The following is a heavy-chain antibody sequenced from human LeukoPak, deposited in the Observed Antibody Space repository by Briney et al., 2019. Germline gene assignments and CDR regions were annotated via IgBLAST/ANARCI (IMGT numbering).Heavy chain of an antibody. CDR2: INDSGSP. J-gene: IGHJ4*02. CDR3: ARGPHQHWPLGQF. CDR1: GASMRNFY. V-gene: IGHV4-34*01. D-gene: IGHD2-2*01. Sequence: SETLSLTCSVSGASMRNFYWSWIRQPPGKGLDYIGEINDSGSPIYNPSLKSRVTISVDTSKNQFSVNLTSVTAADTAVYYCARGPHQHWPLGQFWGQGSLVTVSS.